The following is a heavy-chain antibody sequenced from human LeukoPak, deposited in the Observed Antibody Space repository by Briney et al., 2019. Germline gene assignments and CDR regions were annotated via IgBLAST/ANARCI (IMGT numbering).Heavy chain of an antibody. CDR1: GFIFSSYG. CDR2: GYHDEWPGNSK. D-gene: IGHD2-15*01. V-gene: IGHV3-30*02. CDR3: AKDPWRDSGTFDI. J-gene: IGHJ3*02. Sequence: GGSLRLSCAASGFIFSSYGMHWVRQGPGKGLEWGAVGYHDEWPGNSKYYVDSVKGRFTVSSDNSQNTLYLQMNSLRAEDTALYYCAKDPWRDSGTFDIWGQGTMVTVSS.